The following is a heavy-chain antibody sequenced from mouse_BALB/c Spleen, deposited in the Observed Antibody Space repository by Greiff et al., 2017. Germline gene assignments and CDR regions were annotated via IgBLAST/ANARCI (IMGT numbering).Heavy chain of an antibody. CDR2: ISYSGST. Sequence: EVKLQESGPGLVKPSQSLSLTCTVTGYSITSDYAWNWIRQFPGNKLEWMGYISYSGSTSYNPSLKSRISLTRDTSKNQFFLQLNSVTTEDTATYDCARRWLLGDYAMDYWGQGTSVTVSS. CDR3: ARRWLLGDYAMDY. V-gene: IGHV3-2*02. J-gene: IGHJ4*01. D-gene: IGHD2-3*01. CDR1: GYSITSDYA.